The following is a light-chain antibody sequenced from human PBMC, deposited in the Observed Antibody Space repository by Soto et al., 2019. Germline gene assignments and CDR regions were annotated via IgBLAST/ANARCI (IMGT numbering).Light chain of an antibody. J-gene: IGLJ1*01. V-gene: IGLV2-14*03. CDR1: GSDVGGYNY. CDR3: SSYTSTNALV. CDR2: DVN. Sequence: QSALTQPASVSGSPGQSITVSCTGTGSDVGGYNYVSWYQQYPGQAPKLMIYDVNKRPSGVFNRLSGSKSGNTASLTISGLQVEDEADYYCSSYTSTNALVFGVGTKVTVL.